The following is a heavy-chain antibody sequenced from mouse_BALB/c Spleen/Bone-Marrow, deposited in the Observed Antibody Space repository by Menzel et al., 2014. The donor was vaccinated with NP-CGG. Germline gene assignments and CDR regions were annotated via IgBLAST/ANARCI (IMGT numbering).Heavy chain of an antibody. CDR3: AREANWNFDY. CDR2: IYPGNVNT. D-gene: IGHD4-1*01. V-gene: IGHV1S56*01. Sequence: VKLQESGPELVKPGASVRISCKAAGYTFTSYYIHWVEQRPGQGLEWIGWIYPGNVNTKYNEKFKGKATPTADKSSSTAYIQLSSLTSEDSAVYFYAREANWNFDYWGQGTTLTVSS. CDR1: GYTFTSYY. J-gene: IGHJ2*01.